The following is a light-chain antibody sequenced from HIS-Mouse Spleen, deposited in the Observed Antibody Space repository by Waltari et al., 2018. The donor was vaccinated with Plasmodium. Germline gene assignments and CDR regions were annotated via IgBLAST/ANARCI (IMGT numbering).Light chain of an antibody. Sequence: DIVMTSCSVSLAVSLGDRALSNFKSSQSVLFSSNNKNYLAWYQQKPGQPPKLLIYWASTRESGVPDRFSGSGSGTDFTLTISSLQAEDVAVYYCQQYYSTPLTFGGGTKVEIK. V-gene: IGKV4-1*01. CDR2: WAS. J-gene: IGKJ4*01. CDR1: QSVLFSSNNKNY. CDR3: QQYYSTPLT.